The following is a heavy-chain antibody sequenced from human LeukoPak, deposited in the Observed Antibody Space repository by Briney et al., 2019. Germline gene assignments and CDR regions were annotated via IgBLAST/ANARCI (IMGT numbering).Heavy chain of an antibody. CDR3: ARDSNWLPDY. CDR1: GFIFSNYE. CDR2: INTSGRTI. J-gene: IGHJ4*02. V-gene: IGHV3-48*03. Sequence: GGSLRLSCAASGFIFSNYEMNWVRQAPGKGLEWLSYINTSGRTIYYADSVKGRFTISRDNAKNSLYLQMKSLGAEDTAVYYCARDSNWLPDYWGQGTLVIVSS. D-gene: IGHD5-12*01.